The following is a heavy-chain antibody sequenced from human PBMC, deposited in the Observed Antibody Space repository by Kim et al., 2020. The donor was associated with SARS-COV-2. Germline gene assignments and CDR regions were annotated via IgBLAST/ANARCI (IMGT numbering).Heavy chain of an antibody. CDR3: AREVGYSGYDDY. V-gene: IGHV3-7*03. J-gene: IGHJ4*02. Sequence: YYVDSVKGRFTISRDNAKNSLYLQMNSLRAEDTAVYYCAREVGYSGYDDYWGQGTLVTVSS. D-gene: IGHD5-12*01.